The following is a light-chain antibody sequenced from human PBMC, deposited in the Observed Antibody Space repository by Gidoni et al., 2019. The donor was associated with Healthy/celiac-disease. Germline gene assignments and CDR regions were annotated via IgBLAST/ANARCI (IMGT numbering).Light chain of an antibody. V-gene: IGKV3-20*01. CDR3: QQYGSSHKKMLYT. CDR2: GAS. CDR1: KCVSSSY. J-gene: IGKJ2*01. Sequence: IVLTHSPGTLSLSPGERATLACRASKCVSSSYLAWYQQKPGQTPRLLIKGASSRATGIPDRVSGRVSGTDFTLTISRLEPEDFAVYYGQQYGSSHKKMLYTFGQGTKLEIK.